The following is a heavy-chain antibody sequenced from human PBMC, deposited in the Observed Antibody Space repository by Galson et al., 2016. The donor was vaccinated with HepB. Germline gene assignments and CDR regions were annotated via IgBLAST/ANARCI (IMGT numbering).Heavy chain of an antibody. Sequence: SETLSLTCSVSGASINTYYWTWVRQSPAKGLAWIGYVYYSGDTNYNASLRRRVTISIDTSKKHFSLNLSSVTAADTAVYYCARMKTRKDWLDPWGPGTLVTVSS. D-gene: IGHD1-14*01. J-gene: IGHJ5*02. V-gene: IGHV4-59*01. CDR2: VYYSGDT. CDR1: GASINTYY. CDR3: ARMKTRKDWLDP.